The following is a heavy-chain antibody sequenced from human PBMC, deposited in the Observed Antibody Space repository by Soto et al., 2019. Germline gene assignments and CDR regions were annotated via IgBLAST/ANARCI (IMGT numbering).Heavy chain of an antibody. CDR2: ISSSSSYI. J-gene: IGHJ3*02. V-gene: IGHV3-21*01. D-gene: IGHD3-22*01. CDR1: GFTFSSSS. CDR3: ARDPPDYYDSSGFGAFDI. Sequence: GGSLRLSCAASGFTFSSSSMNWFRQAPGKGLEWVSSISSSSSYIYYADSVKGRFTISRDNAKNSLYLQMNSLRAEDTAVYYCARDPPDYYDSSGFGAFDIWGQGTMVTVSS.